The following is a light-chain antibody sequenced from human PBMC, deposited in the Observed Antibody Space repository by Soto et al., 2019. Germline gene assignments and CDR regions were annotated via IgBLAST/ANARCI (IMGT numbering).Light chain of an antibody. CDR3: QVWDSSATVV. CDR2: DDR. V-gene: IGLV3-21*02. CDR1: NIGTKN. J-gene: IGLJ2*01. Sequence: SYVLTQPPSMSVAPGQTARITCGGSNIGTKNVHWYQQRPGQAPVLVVYDDRARPSGIPERFSGSNSRSTATLTITRVEAGDEADYYCQVWDSSATVVFGGGTKLTVL.